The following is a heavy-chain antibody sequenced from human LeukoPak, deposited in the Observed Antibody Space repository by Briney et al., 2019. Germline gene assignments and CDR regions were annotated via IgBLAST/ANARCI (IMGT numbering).Heavy chain of an antibody. CDR2: INPNSGGT. CDR3: ARTQPPKYYDFWSGYLSDTNAFDI. J-gene: IGHJ3*02. V-gene: IGHV1-2*02. Sequence: ASVKVSCKASGYTFTGYYMHWVRQAPGQGLEWMGWINPNSGGTNYAQKFQGRVTMTRDTSISTAYMELSRLRSDDTAVYYCARTQPPKYYDFWSGYLSDTNAFDIWGQGTMVTVSS. D-gene: IGHD3-3*01. CDR1: GYTFTGYY.